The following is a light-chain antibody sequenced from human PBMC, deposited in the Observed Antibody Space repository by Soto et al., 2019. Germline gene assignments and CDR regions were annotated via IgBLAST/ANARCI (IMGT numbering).Light chain of an antibody. CDR3: QYYDSSLSHVV. Sequence: QSVLTQPPSVSGAPGQRVTIPCTGSSSNIGSYYDVPWYQQLPGTVPKLLIYGDNNRPSGVPDRFSGSKSGTSASLAITGLQAEDEADYYCQYYDSSLSHVVFGGGTKLTVL. V-gene: IGLV1-40*01. CDR1: SSNIGSYYD. J-gene: IGLJ2*01. CDR2: GDN.